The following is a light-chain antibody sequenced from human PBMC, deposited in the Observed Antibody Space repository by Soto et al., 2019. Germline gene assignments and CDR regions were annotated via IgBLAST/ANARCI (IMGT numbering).Light chain of an antibody. CDR1: SRDVGGYSY. J-gene: IGLJ1*01. Sequence: QSALAQPASVSGSPGQSITISCTGTSRDVGGYSYVSWYQQHPGKAPKLMIYDVSNRPSGVSNRFSGSKSGNTASLTISGLQAEDEADYYCSSYTSSRTRVFGTGTKVTVL. V-gene: IGLV2-14*01. CDR2: DVS. CDR3: SSYTSSRTRV.